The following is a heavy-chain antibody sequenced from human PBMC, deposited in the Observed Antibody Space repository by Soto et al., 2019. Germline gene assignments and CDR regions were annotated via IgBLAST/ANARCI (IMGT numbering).Heavy chain of an antibody. V-gene: IGHV3-23*01. CDR3: AREQCSPLDRYCADGGVDWVDP. D-gene: IGHD2-8*01. J-gene: IGHJ5*02. CDR1: GFSFTFYA. CDR2: IIGNGATT. Sequence: EVQLLQSGGGLVQPGGSLRLSCEASGFSFTFYAMSWVRQAPGKGLEWVSAIIGNGATTFYADSMKGRFTISRDNSRDTLYRQMNRLRAEDTAVYFCAREQCSPLDRYCADGGVDWVDPWGRGTLVTVSS.